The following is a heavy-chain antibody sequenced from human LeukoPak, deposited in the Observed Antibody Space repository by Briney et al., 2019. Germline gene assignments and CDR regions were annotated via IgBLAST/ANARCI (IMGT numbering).Heavy chain of an antibody. CDR2: IIPIFGTA. CDR3: ARDENYYDSSGYYYLD. J-gene: IGHJ4*02. V-gene: IGHV1-69*13. Sequence: ASVKVSCKASGGTFSSYAISWARQAPGQGLEWMGGIIPIFGTANYAQKFQGRVTITADESTSTAYMELSSLRSEDTAVYYCARDENYYDSSGYYYLDWGQGTLVTVSS. D-gene: IGHD3-22*01. CDR1: GGTFSSYA.